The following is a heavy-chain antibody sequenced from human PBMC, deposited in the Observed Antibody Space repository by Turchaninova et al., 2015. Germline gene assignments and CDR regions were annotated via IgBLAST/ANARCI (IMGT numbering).Heavy chain of an antibody. J-gene: IGHJ3*02. CDR3: ARGARGPSLDI. V-gene: IGHV4-59*01. CDR1: GGSIRSYY. CDR2: IYYSGST. D-gene: IGHD3-10*01. Sequence: QVQLQESGPGLVKPSETLSLTCTVSGGSIRSYYWSWIRRPPGKGLEWGGYIYYSGSTNYNPSLKSRVTISVDTSKNQFSLKLSSVTAADTAVYYCARGARGPSLDIWGQGTMVTVSS.